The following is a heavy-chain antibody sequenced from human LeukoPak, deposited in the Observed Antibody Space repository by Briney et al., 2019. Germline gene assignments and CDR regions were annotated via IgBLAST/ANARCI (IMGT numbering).Heavy chain of an antibody. V-gene: IGHV3-15*01. J-gene: IGHJ4*02. CDR3: TTASGWYVHEYYFDY. D-gene: IGHD6-19*01. Sequence: PGGSLRLSCAASGFTFSNAWMSWVRQAPGKGLEWVGRIKSKTDGGTTDYAAPVKGRFTISRDDSKNTLYLQMNSLKTEDTAVYYCTTASGWYVHEYYFDYWGQGTLVTVSS. CDR1: GFTFSNAW. CDR2: IKSKTDGGTT.